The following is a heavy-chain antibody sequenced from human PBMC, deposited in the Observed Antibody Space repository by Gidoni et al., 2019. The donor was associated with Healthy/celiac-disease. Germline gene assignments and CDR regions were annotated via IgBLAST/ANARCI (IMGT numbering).Heavy chain of an antibody. Sequence: EVQLVESGGGLVKPGGSLRLSCAASGFTFSSYSMNWVRQAPGKGLEWVSSISSSSSYIYYADSVKGRFTISRDNAKNSLYLQMNSLRAEDTAVYYCARDLISSSWYSGDYYYYGMDVWGQGTTVTVSS. J-gene: IGHJ6*02. CDR1: GFTFSSYS. D-gene: IGHD6-13*01. CDR2: ISSSSSYI. CDR3: ARDLISSSWYSGDYYYYGMDV. V-gene: IGHV3-21*01.